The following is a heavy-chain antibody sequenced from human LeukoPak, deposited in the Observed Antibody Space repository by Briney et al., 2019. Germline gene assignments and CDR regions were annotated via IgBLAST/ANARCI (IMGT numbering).Heavy chain of an antibody. J-gene: IGHJ4*02. D-gene: IGHD6-13*01. CDR1: GFTFSTYA. Sequence: GGSLRLSCAASGFTFSTYAMSWVRQAPGKGLEWVSAISGSGGYTYHADSVKGRFTISRDNSKNTLYLQMNSLRAEDTAVYYCARVPGTALGIDYWGQGTLVTVSS. CDR3: ARVPGTALGIDY. CDR2: ISGSGGYT. V-gene: IGHV3-23*01.